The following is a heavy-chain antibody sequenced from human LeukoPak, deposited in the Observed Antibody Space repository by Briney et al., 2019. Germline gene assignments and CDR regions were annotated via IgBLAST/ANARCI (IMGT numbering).Heavy chain of an antibody. CDR3: AKDREGQEYYFDY. Sequence: GGSLRLSCAASGFTFSSYAMSWVRQAPGKGLEWVSAISGSGGSTYYADSVKGRFTISRDNSKNTLYLQMNSLRAEGTAVYYCAKDREGQEYYFDYWGQGTLVTVSS. D-gene: IGHD3-10*01. V-gene: IGHV3-23*01. J-gene: IGHJ4*02. CDR2: ISGSGGST. CDR1: GFTFSSYA.